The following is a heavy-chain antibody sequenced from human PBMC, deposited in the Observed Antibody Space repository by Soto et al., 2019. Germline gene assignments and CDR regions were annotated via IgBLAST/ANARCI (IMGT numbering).Heavy chain of an antibody. V-gene: IGHV5-51*01. Sequence: GESLKISCKGSGYSFTSYWIGWVRQMPGKGLEWMGIIYPGDSDTRYSPSFQGQVTISADKSISTAYLQWSSLKSSDTAMYYCARTAAAGKYYYGVDVWGQGTTVTVSS. J-gene: IGHJ6*02. CDR2: IYPGDSDT. CDR1: GYSFTSYW. CDR3: ARTAAAGKYYYGVDV. D-gene: IGHD6-13*01.